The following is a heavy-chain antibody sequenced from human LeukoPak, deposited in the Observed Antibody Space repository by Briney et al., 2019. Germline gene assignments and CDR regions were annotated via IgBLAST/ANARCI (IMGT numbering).Heavy chain of an antibody. CDR1: GYSFTSYW. CDR3: ARHGRAYDRSGYLIDY. Sequence: GESLKISCKGSGYSFTSYWISWVRQMPGKGLEWMGRIDPSDSYTNYSPSFQGHVTISADKSISTAYLQWSSLKASDTAMYYCARHGRAYDRSGYLIDYWGQGTLVTVSS. V-gene: IGHV5-10-1*01. J-gene: IGHJ4*02. D-gene: IGHD3-22*01. CDR2: IDPSDSYT.